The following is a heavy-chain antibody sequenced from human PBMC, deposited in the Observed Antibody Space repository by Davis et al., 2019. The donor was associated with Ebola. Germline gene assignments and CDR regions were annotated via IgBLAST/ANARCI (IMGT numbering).Heavy chain of an antibody. Sequence: AASVKVSCNASGYTFTSYGISWVRQSPGQGLEWMGWISAYNGHTNYVQKLQGRVTITTDTSTSTAYMELRSLRSDDTAMYHCARYITSGWSPYYFDYWGQGTLVTVSS. J-gene: IGHJ4*02. CDR2: ISAYNGHT. CDR1: GYTFTSYG. V-gene: IGHV1-18*01. D-gene: IGHD6-19*01. CDR3: ARYITSGWSPYYFDY.